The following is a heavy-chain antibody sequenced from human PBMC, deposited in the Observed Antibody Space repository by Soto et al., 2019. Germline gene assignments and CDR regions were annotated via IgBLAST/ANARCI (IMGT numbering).Heavy chain of an antibody. V-gene: IGHV4-59*08. CDR2: IYSSGIT. Sequence: PSETLSLTCSVSGGSVSNYYWSWIRQPPGKGLEWIGYIYSSGITNYNPSLKRRVTMSVDTSKNQFFLRLISVTAADTAVYYCARSSEISGYCRGGSCYALNPWGQGTLVTISS. J-gene: IGHJ5*02. D-gene: IGHD2-15*01. CDR1: GGSVSNYY. CDR3: ARSSEISGYCRGGSCYALNP.